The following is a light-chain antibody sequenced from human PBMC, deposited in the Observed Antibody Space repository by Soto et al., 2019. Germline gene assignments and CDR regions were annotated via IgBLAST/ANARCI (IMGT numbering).Light chain of an antibody. CDR3: QVWDTGSDRYV. CDR1: NIGRKS. Sequence: SYELTQPPSVSVAPGKTARITCGGTNIGRKSVHWYQQKPGQAPVLVIFYDSDRPSGIPERFSGSNSGNTATLTISRVEAGDEADYYCQVWDTGSDRYVFGTGTKLTVL. CDR2: YDS. V-gene: IGLV3-21*04. J-gene: IGLJ1*01.